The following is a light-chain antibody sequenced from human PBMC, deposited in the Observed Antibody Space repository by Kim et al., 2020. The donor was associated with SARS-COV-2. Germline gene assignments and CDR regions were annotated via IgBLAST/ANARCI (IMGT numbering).Light chain of an antibody. Sequence: DIQMTQSPSTLSASVGDRVTITCRASQSISSWLAWYQQKPGKAPKLLIYKASSLKSGVPSRFSGSGSGTEFTLTISSLQPDDFATYYCQQYNSYSRPMYTFGQGTKLEI. J-gene: IGKJ2*01. CDR1: QSISSW. V-gene: IGKV1-5*03. CDR3: QQYNSYSRPMYT. CDR2: KAS.